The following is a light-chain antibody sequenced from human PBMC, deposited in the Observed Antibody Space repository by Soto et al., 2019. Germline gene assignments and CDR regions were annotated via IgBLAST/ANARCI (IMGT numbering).Light chain of an antibody. CDR1: QSISNH. V-gene: IGKV1-39*01. CDR3: QQSYSTPHT. Sequence: DLQMTQYPSSLSASVEVRVIITCRASQSISNHLNWYQQKPGKAPKLLIFAASSLQSGVPSRFSGSGSGTDFTLTISSLQPEDFATYYCQQSYSTPHTFGQGTRLEIK. CDR2: AAS. J-gene: IGKJ5*01.